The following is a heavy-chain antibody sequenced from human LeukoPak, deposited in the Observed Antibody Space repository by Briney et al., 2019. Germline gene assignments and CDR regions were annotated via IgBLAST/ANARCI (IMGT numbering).Heavy chain of an antibody. CDR1: GYTFTSYY. V-gene: IGHV1-46*01. CDR3: AREGAIAAAGSLNWFDP. Sequence: ASVKVSCKASGYTFTSYYMHWVRQAPGQGLEWMGIINPSGGSTSYAQKFQGRVTMTRDTSTSTVYMELSSLRSEDTAVYYCAREGAIAAAGSLNWFDPWGQGTLVTVSS. J-gene: IGHJ5*02. CDR2: INPSGGST. D-gene: IGHD6-13*01.